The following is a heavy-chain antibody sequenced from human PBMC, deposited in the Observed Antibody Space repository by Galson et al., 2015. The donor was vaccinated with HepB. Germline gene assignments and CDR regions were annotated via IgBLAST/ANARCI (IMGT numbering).Heavy chain of an antibody. CDR1: GYTFTSYA. Sequence: SVKVSCKASGYTFTSYAMNWVRQAPGQGLEWMGWINTNTGNPTYAQGFTGRFVFSLDTSVSTAYLQISSLKAEDTAVYYCARSITMVQRYYYYMDVWGKGTTVTVSS. CDR3: ARSITMVQRYYYYMDV. CDR2: INTNTGNP. D-gene: IGHD3-10*01. J-gene: IGHJ6*03. V-gene: IGHV7-4-1*02.